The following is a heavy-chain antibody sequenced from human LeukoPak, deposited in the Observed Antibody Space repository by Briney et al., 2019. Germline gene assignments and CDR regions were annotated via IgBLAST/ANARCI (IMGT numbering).Heavy chain of an antibody. CDR1: GYTFTSYG. CDR3: ARDRGSSEEKYGDYDPYYFDY. D-gene: IGHD4-17*01. V-gene: IGHV1-18*01. CDR2: ISAYNGNT. Sequence: GASVKVSCKASGYTFTSYGISWVRQAPGQGLEWMGWISAYNGNTNYAQKLQGRVTMTTDTSTSTAYMELRSLRSDDTAVYYCARDRGSSEEKYGDYDPYYFDYWGQGTLVTVSS. J-gene: IGHJ4*02.